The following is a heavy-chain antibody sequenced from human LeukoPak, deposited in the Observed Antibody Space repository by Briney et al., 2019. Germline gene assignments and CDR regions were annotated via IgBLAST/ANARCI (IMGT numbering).Heavy chain of an antibody. Sequence: GGSLRLSCATSGFTFSDYSMTWVRQAPGKGLEWVSSITSTSSHINYADSVRGRFTISRDDAKNALFLQMTSLTDEDTALYYCARARLGYYDEYFDPWGQGTQVTVSS. CDR1: GFTFSDYS. V-gene: IGHV3-21*01. CDR2: ITSTSSHI. CDR3: ARARLGYYDEYFDP. J-gene: IGHJ5*02. D-gene: IGHD3-16*01.